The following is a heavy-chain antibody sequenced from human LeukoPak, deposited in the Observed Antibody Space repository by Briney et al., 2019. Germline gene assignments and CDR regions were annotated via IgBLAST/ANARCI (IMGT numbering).Heavy chain of an antibody. V-gene: IGHV3-64D*06. CDR1: GFTFSSYA. J-gene: IGHJ4*02. D-gene: IGHD4-17*01. CDR3: VKDLSGDGTDY. Sequence: PGGSLRLSCSASGFTFSSYAMHWVRQAPGKGLEYVSAISSNGGSTYYADSVKGRFTIFRDNSKNTLYLQMSSLRAEDTAVYYCVKDLSGDGTDYWGQGTLVTVSS. CDR2: ISSNGGST.